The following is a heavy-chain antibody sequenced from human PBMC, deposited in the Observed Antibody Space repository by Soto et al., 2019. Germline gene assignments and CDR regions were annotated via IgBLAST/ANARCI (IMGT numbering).Heavy chain of an antibody. CDR1: GYTFTSYY. V-gene: IGHV1-46*01. J-gene: IGHJ4*02. Sequence: GXSVKVYCSASGYTFTSYYMHWVRQAPGQGLEWMGIINPSGGSTSYAQKFQGRVTMTRDTSTSTVYMELSSLRSEDTAVYYCARDMGDGYNPIDYWGQGTLVTVSS. CDR2: INPSGGST. D-gene: IGHD5-12*01. CDR3: ARDMGDGYNPIDY.